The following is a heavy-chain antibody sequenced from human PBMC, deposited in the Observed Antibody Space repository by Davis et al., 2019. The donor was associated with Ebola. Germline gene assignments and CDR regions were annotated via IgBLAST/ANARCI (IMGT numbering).Heavy chain of an antibody. CDR2: IYYSGST. J-gene: IGHJ4*02. D-gene: IGHD4-23*01. CDR3: ARRGHSGGKDTTAFDY. Sequence: MPSETLSLTCAVSGGSISSGGFSWSWIRQPPGKGLEWIGYIYYSGSTNYNPSLKSRVTISVDTSKNQFSLKLSSVTAADTAVYYCARRGHSGGKDTTAFDYWGQGVLVTVSA. CDR1: GGSISSGGFS. V-gene: IGHV4-61*08.